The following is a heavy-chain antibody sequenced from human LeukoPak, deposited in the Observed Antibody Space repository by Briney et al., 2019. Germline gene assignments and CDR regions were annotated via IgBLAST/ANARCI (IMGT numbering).Heavy chain of an antibody. V-gene: IGHV3-30*02. J-gene: IGHJ4*02. D-gene: IGHD5-24*01. Sequence: PGGSLRLSCAASGFTFSSYGMHWVRQAPGKGLEWVAFIRYDGSNKYYADSVKGRFTISRDNSKNTLYLQMNSLRAEDTAVYYCAGPLGRDGYRSNLGGFDYWGQGTLVTVSS. CDR1: GFTFSSYG. CDR2: IRYDGSNK. CDR3: AGPLGRDGYRSNLGGFDY.